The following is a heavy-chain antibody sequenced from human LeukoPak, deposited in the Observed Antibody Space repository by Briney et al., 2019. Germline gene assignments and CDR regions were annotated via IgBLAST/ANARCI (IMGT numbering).Heavy chain of an antibody. V-gene: IGHV3-72*01. CDR1: GFIFRDYF. D-gene: IGHD7-27*01. CDR2: IRKKREGYST. J-gene: IGHJ4*02. Sequence: GGSLRLSCAASGFIFRDYFMDWVRQAPGKGLEWVGRIRKKREGYSTEYAASVKGRFVISRDDSKNSPYLQMNSLRTGDTAVYYCVRDNWGTDYWGQGTVVTVSS. CDR3: VRDNWGTDY.